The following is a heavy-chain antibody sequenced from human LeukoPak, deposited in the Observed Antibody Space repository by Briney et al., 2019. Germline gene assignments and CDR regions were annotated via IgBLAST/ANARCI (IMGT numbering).Heavy chain of an antibody. Sequence: GESLNISCKGSGYSFTSYWIGWVRQMPGKGLEWMGIIYPGDSDTRYSPSFQGQVTISADKSISTAYLQWSSLKASDTAMYYCARPRISSGWLFDYWGQGTPVTVSS. J-gene: IGHJ4*02. D-gene: IGHD6-19*01. V-gene: IGHV5-51*01. CDR2: IYPGDSDT. CDR3: ARPRISSGWLFDY. CDR1: GYSFTSYW.